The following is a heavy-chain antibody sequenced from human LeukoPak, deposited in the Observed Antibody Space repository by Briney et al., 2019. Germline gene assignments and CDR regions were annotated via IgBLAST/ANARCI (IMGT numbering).Heavy chain of an antibody. D-gene: IGHD6-19*01. Sequence: GGSLRLSCAASGFTFSDYYMSWIRQAPGKGLEWVSYISSSGSTIYYADSVKGRFTISGDNAKNSLYLQMNSLRAEDTAVYYCAKSSGWYEYYYYYYMDVWGKGTTVTISS. J-gene: IGHJ6*03. CDR2: ISSSGSTI. CDR3: AKSSGWYEYYYYYYMDV. CDR1: GFTFSDYY. V-gene: IGHV3-11*01.